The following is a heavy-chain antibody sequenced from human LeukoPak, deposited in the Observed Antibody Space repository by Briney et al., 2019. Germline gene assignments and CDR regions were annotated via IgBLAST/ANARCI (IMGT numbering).Heavy chain of an antibody. CDR2: INPSGGST. Sequence: ASVKVSCKASGGTFISYAISWVRQAPGQGLEWMGIINPSGGSTSYAQKFQGRVTMTRDTSTSTVYMELSSLRSEDTAVYYCARAGEWSSIKYYFDYWGQGTLVTVSS. V-gene: IGHV1-46*01. D-gene: IGHD3-3*01. J-gene: IGHJ4*02. CDR3: ARAGEWSSIKYYFDY. CDR1: GGTFISYA.